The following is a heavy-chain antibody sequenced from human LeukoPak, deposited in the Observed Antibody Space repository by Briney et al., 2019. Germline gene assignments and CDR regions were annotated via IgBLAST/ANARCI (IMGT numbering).Heavy chain of an antibody. V-gene: IGHV3-48*01. Sequence: GGSLRLSCAASGFTFSSYSMNWVRQAPGKGLEWVSYISSSTSSIDYADSVKGRFTISRDNSKNTLSLQMNSLRAEDTAVYYCAKLRGVTSWYFDYWGQGTLVTVSS. J-gene: IGHJ4*02. CDR1: GFTFSSYS. D-gene: IGHD3-10*01. CDR2: ISSSTSSI. CDR3: AKLRGVTSWYFDY.